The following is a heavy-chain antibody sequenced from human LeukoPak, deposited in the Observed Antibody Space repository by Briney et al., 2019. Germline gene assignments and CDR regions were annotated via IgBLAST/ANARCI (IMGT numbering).Heavy chain of an antibody. V-gene: IGHV4-4*09. D-gene: IGHD2-8*02. CDR1: GGSISSYY. CDR3: ARHALVVNWFDP. J-gene: IGHJ5*02. Sequence: PSETLSLTCTVSGGSISSYYWSWIRQPPGKGLEWIGYIYTSGSTNYNPSLKSRVTISVDTSKNQFSLKLSSVTAADTAVYYCARHALVVNWFDPWGQGTLVTVSS. CDR2: IYTSGST.